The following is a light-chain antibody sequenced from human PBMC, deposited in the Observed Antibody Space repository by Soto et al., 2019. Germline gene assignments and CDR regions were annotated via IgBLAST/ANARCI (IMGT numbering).Light chain of an antibody. CDR3: QVYGPSPPIT. Sequence: EIVSTQPPGTPSLSPGERPTLSCSASQSVIGRQLAWYQHKPGQAPRLLIYGVSTRATGIPDRFTGSGSGTDFTLTISRLEPEDFAVFYCQVYGPSPPITFGQGTRLEIK. J-gene: IGKJ5*01. CDR1: QSVIGRQ. CDR2: GVS. V-gene: IGKV3-20*01.